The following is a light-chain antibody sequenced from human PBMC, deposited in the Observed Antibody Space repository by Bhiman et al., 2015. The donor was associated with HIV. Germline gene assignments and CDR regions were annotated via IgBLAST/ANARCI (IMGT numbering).Light chain of an antibody. CDR2: QDN. CDR3: QVWDTSSDHLWV. J-gene: IGLJ3*02. V-gene: IGLV3-1*01. CDR1: RLGDKY. Sequence: SYELTQPSSVSVSPGQTASITCSGDRLGDKYACWYQQKPGQSPILVIYQDNMRPSGIPERFSGSKSGNTATLTISRVEAGDEADYYCQVWDTSSDHLWVFGGGTKLTVL.